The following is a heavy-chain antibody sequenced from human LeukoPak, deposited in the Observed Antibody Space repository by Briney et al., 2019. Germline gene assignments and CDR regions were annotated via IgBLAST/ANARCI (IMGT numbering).Heavy chain of an antibody. CDR2: IYYSGST. CDR1: GYSMSSGYY. Sequence: SSETLSLTCTVSGYSMSSGYYWGWIRQPPGKGLEWIGSIYYSGSTYYNPSLKSRVTISVDTSKNQFSLKLSSVTAADTAVYYCASSGWYQVVVYWGQGTLVTVSS. J-gene: IGHJ4*02. V-gene: IGHV4-38-2*02. D-gene: IGHD6-19*01. CDR3: ASSGWYQVVVY.